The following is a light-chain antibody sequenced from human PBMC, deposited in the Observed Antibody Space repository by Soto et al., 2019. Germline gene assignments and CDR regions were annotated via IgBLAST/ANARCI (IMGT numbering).Light chain of an antibody. CDR3: LQDYSYPLT. CDR1: QGVRRD. J-gene: IGKJ4*01. V-gene: IGKV1-6*02. CDR2: AAS. Sequence: ALLVTQSPSSLSASVGDKITITCRTSQGVRRDLGWYQQKPGEAPKFLMFAASSLQSAAPLRFSGSGSGTEFTLTINSLQPDDFATYFCLQDYSYPLTFGGGTRVEIK.